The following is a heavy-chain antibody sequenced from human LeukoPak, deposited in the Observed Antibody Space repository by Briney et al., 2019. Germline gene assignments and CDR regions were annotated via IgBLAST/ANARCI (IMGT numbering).Heavy chain of an antibody. CDR1: GYTFTSYG. CDR3: ARVWMAAYYYYYMDV. Sequence: ASVKVSCKASGYTFTSYGISWVRQAPGQGLEWMGWISAYNGNTNYAQKLQGRVTMTTDTSTSTAYMELRSLRSDDTAVYYCARVWMAAYYYYYMDVWGKRTTVTVSS. D-gene: IGHD5-24*01. CDR2: ISAYNGNT. V-gene: IGHV1-18*01. J-gene: IGHJ6*03.